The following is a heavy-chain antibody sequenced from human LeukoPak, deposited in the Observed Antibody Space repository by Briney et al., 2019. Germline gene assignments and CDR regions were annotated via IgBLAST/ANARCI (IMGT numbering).Heavy chain of an antibody. Sequence: GGSLRLSCAASGFTFSSYSMNWVRQAPGKGLEWVSSISSSSSYIYYADSVKGRFTISRDNAKNSLYLQMNSLRAEDTAVYYCARDRPDYGYYFDYWGQGTLVTVSS. CDR1: GFTFSSYS. V-gene: IGHV3-21*01. CDR2: ISSSSSYI. D-gene: IGHD4-17*01. J-gene: IGHJ4*02. CDR3: ARDRPDYGYYFDY.